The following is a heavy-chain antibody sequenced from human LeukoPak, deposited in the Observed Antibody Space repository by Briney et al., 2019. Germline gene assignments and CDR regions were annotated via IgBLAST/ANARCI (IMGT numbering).Heavy chain of an antibody. CDR1: GYTFTSYD. CDR3: ARGLPVRARGWFDP. J-gene: IGHJ5*02. D-gene: IGHD2-2*01. V-gene: IGHV1-8*03. Sequence: ASVKVSCKASGYTFTSYDINWVRQATGQGLEWMGWMNPNSGNTGYAQKFQGRVTITRNTSISTAYMELSSLRSEDTAVYYCARGLPVRARGWFDPWGQGTLVTVSS. CDR2: MNPNSGNT.